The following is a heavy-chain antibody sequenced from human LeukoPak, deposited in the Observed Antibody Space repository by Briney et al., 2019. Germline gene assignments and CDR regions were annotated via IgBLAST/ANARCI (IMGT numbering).Heavy chain of an antibody. CDR2: ISSSSSYI. CDR3: ARDSGYYGSGSYYYYGMDV. V-gene: IGHV3-21*01. CDR1: GFTFSSYS. J-gene: IGHJ6*02. Sequence: GGSLRLSCAASGFTFSSYSMNWVRQAPGKGLEWVSSISSSSSYIYYADSVKGRFTISRDNARNSLYLQMNSLRAEDTAVYYCARDSGYYGSGSYYYYGMDVWGQGTTVTVSS. D-gene: IGHD3-10*01.